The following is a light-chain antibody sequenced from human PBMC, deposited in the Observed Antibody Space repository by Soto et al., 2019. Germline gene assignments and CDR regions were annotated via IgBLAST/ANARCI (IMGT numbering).Light chain of an antibody. CDR1: QSVRGSY. Sequence: EIVLTQSPGTLSLSPGERATISCRAGQSVRGSYLAWYQQSPGQAPRLLIKGASSRATGIPDRFTGSGSGTDYSLPISRMEPEDFAVDYCQQYGSSPWTFGQGTKVDI. CDR2: GAS. J-gene: IGKJ1*01. V-gene: IGKV3-20*01. CDR3: QQYGSSPWT.